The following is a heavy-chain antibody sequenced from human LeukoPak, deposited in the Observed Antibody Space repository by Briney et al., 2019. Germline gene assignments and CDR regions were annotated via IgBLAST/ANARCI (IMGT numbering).Heavy chain of an antibody. CDR2: ISAYNGNT. Sequence: ASVKVSCKASGYTFTSYGISWVRQAPGQGLEWMGWISAYNGNTNYAQKLQGRVTMTTATSTSTAYMELRSLRSDDTAVYYCASRRGYEDAFDIWGQGTMVTVSS. CDR3: ASRRGYEDAFDI. CDR1: GYTFTSYG. V-gene: IGHV1-18*01. J-gene: IGHJ3*02. D-gene: IGHD5-12*01.